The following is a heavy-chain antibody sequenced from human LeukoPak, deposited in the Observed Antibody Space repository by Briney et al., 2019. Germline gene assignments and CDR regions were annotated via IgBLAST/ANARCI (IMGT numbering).Heavy chain of an antibody. CDR1: GFTFSRYW. V-gene: IGHV1-18*01. CDR3: VRGRKLYSSGWYVEDDY. Sequence: GGSLRLSCAASGFTFSRYWISWVRQAPGQGLEWMGWISAYNGNTNYAQKFQGRVTMTTDTSTSTAYMELRSLKFDDTAVYYCVRGRKLYSSGWYVEDDYWGQGTLVTVSS. D-gene: IGHD6-19*01. CDR2: ISAYNGNT. J-gene: IGHJ4*02.